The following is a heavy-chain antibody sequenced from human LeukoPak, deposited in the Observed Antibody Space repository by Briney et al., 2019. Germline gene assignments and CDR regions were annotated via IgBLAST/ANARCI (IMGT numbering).Heavy chain of an antibody. Sequence: GGSLGLSCAASGFSLSSYEMNWIRQVPGKGLEWVSHISSGGNTQYYADSVRGRFTMSRDDAKNSLDLQMDSLRIEDTGVYYCARDIVNGPFVISLESWGQGARVTVSS. CDR3: ARDIVNGPFVISLES. CDR2: ISSGGNTQ. CDR1: GFSLSSYE. V-gene: IGHV3-48*03. D-gene: IGHD2-21*01. J-gene: IGHJ4*02.